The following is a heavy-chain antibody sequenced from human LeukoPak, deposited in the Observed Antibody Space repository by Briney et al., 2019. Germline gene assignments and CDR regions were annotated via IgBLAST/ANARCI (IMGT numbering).Heavy chain of an antibody. Sequence: ASVKVSCKASGYTFTSYGITWVRQAPGQGLEWMGWISAYNGNTNYAQNLQGRVTMTTDTSTRTVYMELRSLRSDDTAVYYCARYIVATISVRGWFDPWGQGTLVTVSS. CDR3: ARYIVATISVRGWFDP. CDR1: GYTFTSYG. D-gene: IGHD5-12*01. CDR2: ISAYNGNT. J-gene: IGHJ5*02. V-gene: IGHV1-18*04.